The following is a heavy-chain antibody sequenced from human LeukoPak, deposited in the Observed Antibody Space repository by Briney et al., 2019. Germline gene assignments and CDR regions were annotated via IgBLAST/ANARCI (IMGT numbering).Heavy chain of an antibody. J-gene: IGHJ3*02. Sequence: GGSLRLSCAASGFTFDDYGMSWVRQAPGKGLEWVSGINWNGGSTGYADSVKGRFTISRDNAKNSLYLQMNSLRAEDTALYHCARGVFSLYCSSTSCYDAFDIWGQGTMVTVSS. D-gene: IGHD2-2*01. CDR3: ARGVFSLYCSSTSCYDAFDI. CDR2: INWNGGST. V-gene: IGHV3-20*01. CDR1: GFTFDDYG.